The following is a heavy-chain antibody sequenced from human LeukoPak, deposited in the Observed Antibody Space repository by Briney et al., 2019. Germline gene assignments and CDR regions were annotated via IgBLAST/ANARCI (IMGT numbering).Heavy chain of an antibody. D-gene: IGHD6-13*01. Sequence: PSETLSLTCTVSGGSISSYYWSWIRQPPGEGLEWIGYIYYSGSTNYNPSLKSRVTISVDTSKNQFSLKLSSVTAADTAVYYCARGGGSRSWYSFLDYWGQGTLVTVSS. V-gene: IGHV4-59*01. CDR1: GGSISSYY. CDR3: ARGGGSRSWYSFLDY. CDR2: IYYSGST. J-gene: IGHJ4*02.